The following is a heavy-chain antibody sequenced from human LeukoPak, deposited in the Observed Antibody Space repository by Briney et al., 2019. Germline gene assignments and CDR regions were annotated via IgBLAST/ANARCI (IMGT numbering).Heavy chain of an antibody. D-gene: IGHD1-14*01. Sequence: PSETLSPTCAVAGGSVTRSNWGSGVRQPPGKGLAWIGVIYLSGRTSYNPSRKSRVTISVVTSTHQFSLRLGCVTAADTAVYYCARMSRESGAAYDAFDIWGQGTMVTVSS. CDR1: GGSVTRSNW. CDR3: ARMSRESGAAYDAFDI. J-gene: IGHJ3*02. CDR2: IYLSGRT. V-gene: IGHV4-4*02.